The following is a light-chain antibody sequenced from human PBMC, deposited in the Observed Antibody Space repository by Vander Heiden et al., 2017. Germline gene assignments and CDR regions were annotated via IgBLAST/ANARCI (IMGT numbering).Light chain of an antibody. CDR2: QFT. CDR3: QAWDGCTAP. J-gene: IGLJ3*02. Sequence: SYELTQPPSLSVSPGQEAHILCSGEDLPNKSVSWQLHKPGQSPVLVIYQFTKRPSRIPARFCGSHSGYTATLTISGAQAVDDANYYCQAWDGCTAPFGGGTKLTVL. CDR1: DLPNKS. V-gene: IGLV3-1*01.